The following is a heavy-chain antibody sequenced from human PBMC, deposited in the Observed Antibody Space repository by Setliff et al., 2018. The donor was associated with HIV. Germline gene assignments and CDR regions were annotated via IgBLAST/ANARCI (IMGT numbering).Heavy chain of an antibody. CDR1: GYTFTSKA. V-gene: IGHV1-3*01. CDR2: INAGNGNT. CDR3: ARGGDSRVVVVAAILYYFDY. Sequence: ASVKVSCKASGYTFTSKAMHWVRQAPGQRLEWMGWINAGNGNTKYSQKFQGRVTITRDTSASTAYMELSSLRSEDTAVYYCARGGDSRVVVVAAILYYFDYWGQGTLVTVSS. D-gene: IGHD2-15*01. J-gene: IGHJ4*02.